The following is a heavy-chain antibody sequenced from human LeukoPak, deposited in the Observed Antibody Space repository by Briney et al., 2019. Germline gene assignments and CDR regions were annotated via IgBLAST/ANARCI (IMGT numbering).Heavy chain of an antibody. V-gene: IGHV4-4*07. CDR1: GGSISIYH. D-gene: IGHD2-2*01. CDR3: ARDLEHCDSTSCHNWFDP. Sequence: SETLSLTCTVAGGSISIYHWSWIRQPAGKGLEWIGRIFTSGSTSYNPSLKSRVTISVDKSKNQSSLKLSSVTAADTAVYYCARDLEHCDSTSCHNWFDPWGQGTLVTVSS. CDR2: IFTSGST. J-gene: IGHJ5*02.